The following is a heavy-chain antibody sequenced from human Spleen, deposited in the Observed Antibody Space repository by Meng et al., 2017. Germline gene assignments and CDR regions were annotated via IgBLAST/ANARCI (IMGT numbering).Heavy chain of an antibody. V-gene: IGHV1-2*06. J-gene: IGHJ4*02. CDR1: GYNFPDYY. CDR3: ARGGDYGIDY. D-gene: IGHD4-17*01. Sequence: QVQLGQSGAEVKKPGASVKVSCKPSGYNFPDYYIHWVRRAPGQGLEWMGRINPKSGDTHYAQKFQARVTMTGDTSISTAYMELSSLGSEDTAVFYCARGGDYGIDYWGQGTLVTVSS. CDR2: INPKSGDT.